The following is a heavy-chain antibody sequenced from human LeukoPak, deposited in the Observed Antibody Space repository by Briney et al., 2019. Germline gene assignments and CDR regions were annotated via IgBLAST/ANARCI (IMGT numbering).Heavy chain of an antibody. Sequence: ASVKVSCKASGGTFSNYAISWVRQAPGQGLEWMGAIIPIFGTANYAQKFQGRVTITADESTSTAYMELSSLRSEDTAVYYCARESLEMATNAFDIWGQGTMVTVSS. CDR2: IIPIFGTA. CDR1: GGTFSNYA. CDR3: ARESLEMATNAFDI. V-gene: IGHV1-69*13. J-gene: IGHJ3*02. D-gene: IGHD5-24*01.